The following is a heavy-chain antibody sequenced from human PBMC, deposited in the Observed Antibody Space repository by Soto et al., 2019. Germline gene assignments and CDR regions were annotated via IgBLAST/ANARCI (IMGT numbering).Heavy chain of an antibody. CDR3: ARDRRMVRGVIMAYYYYGMDV. V-gene: IGHV3-30-3*01. J-gene: IGHJ6*02. Sequence: GGSLRLSCAASGFTFSSLGMDWVRQAPGKGLEWVALISYDGSKKYYGDSVKGRFTISRDNSRNTLHLQMNSLRAEDTAVYYCARDRRMVRGVIMAYYYYGMDVWGQGTTVTVSS. CDR2: ISYDGSKK. D-gene: IGHD3-10*01. CDR1: GFTFSSLG.